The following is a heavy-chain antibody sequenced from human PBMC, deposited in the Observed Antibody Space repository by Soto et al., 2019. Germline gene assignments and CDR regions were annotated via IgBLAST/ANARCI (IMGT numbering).Heavy chain of an antibody. D-gene: IGHD3-16*01. Sequence: EVQLLESGGGLVQPGGSLRLSCAVSGFTFSSFAMSWVRQAPGKGLEWVSVISSSGGTTYYADSVKGRFTISRDNSKNTLYLQMTSLRGEDTAVYYCARDYSYACDYWGQGTLVTVSS. CDR3: ARDYSYACDY. V-gene: IGHV3-23*01. CDR1: GFTFSSFA. J-gene: IGHJ4*02. CDR2: ISSSGGTT.